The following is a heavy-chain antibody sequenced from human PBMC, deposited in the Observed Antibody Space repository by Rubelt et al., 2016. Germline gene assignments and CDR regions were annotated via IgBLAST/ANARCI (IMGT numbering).Heavy chain of an antibody. J-gene: IGHJ4*02. D-gene: IGHD6-13*01. V-gene: IGHV3-30*07. CDR2: TFSSY. Sequence: QVQLVESGGGVVQPGRSLRLSCAASGFTFSSYEYGKGRFTFSSYDAVKGRLTSPRENSKNTLYLQMNSLRAEDTAVYYCAKDMGAAGTDFDYWGQGTLVTVSS. CDR3: AKDMGAAGTDFDY. CDR1: GFTFSSY.